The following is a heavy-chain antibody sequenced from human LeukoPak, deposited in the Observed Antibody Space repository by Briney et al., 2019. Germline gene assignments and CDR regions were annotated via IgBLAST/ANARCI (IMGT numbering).Heavy chain of an antibody. J-gene: IGHJ4*02. Sequence: SETLSLTCTVFGASLSTSTSYWGWVRQPPGQGLEWIGSIYYSGTTYYNPSLESRITISLDTSKNQFSLNLSSVTAADTAVYYCARGYSSSWWASDYWGQGTLVTVSS. V-gene: IGHV4-39*07. CDR1: GASLSTSTSY. CDR2: IYYSGTT. D-gene: IGHD6-13*01. CDR3: ARGYSSSWWASDY.